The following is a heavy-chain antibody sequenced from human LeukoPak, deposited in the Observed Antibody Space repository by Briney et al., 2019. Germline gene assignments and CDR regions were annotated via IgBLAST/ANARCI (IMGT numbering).Heavy chain of an antibody. CDR1: GFTFSDYY. D-gene: IGHD6-6*01. Sequence: GGSLRLSCAASGFTFSDYYMSWIRQAPGKGLEWVSYISSSGSTIYYADSVKGRFTISRDNAKNSLYLQMNSLRAEDTAVYYCASPAARTNDNLFDYWGQGTLVTVSS. CDR3: ASPAARTNDNLFDY. V-gene: IGHV3-11*01. CDR2: ISSSGSTI. J-gene: IGHJ4*02.